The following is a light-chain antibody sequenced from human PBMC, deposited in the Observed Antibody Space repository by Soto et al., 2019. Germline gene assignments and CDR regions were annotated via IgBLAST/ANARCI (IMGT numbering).Light chain of an antibody. Sequence: QSALAQPASVSGSPGQSITISCTGTSSDVGGYDYVSWYQHHPGKAPKIIIYEVTNRPSGISHRFSGSKSGNSASLTISGLQAEDEGDYYCYSFTASGTRVFGGGTKLTVL. CDR1: SSDVGGYDY. J-gene: IGLJ2*01. V-gene: IGLV2-14*01. CDR3: YSFTASGTRV. CDR2: EVT.